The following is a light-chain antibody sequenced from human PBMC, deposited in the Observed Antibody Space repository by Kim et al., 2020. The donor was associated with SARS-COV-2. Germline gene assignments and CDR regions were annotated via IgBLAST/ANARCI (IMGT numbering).Light chain of an antibody. V-gene: IGLV1-40*01. J-gene: IGLJ3*02. CDR1: SSNIGARYD. Sequence: QSVLTQPPSVSGAPGQRVTISCTGSSSNIGARYDVHWYQQLPGTAPKLLIYANTNRPSGVPDRFSASKSGTSASLAITGLQAEDEADYYCQSYDSSLRGSVFGGGTKVTVL. CDR2: ANT. CDR3: QSYDSSLRGSV.